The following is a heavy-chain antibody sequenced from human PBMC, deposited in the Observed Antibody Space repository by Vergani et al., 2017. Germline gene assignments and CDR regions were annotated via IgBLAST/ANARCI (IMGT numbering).Heavy chain of an antibody. CDR3: ARPFGAPAVAGTDWFDA. D-gene: IGHD6-19*01. J-gene: IGHJ5*02. Sequence: QVQLVQSGAEVKKPGASVKVSCKASGYTFTGYYIHWVRQAPGQGLEWMGRSNPNSGGTNYAQRFQGRVTMTRDTSIRTGYMEMSRRRSDDTAVYYCARPFGAPAVAGTDWFDAWGQGTQVTVSS. CDR1: GYTFTGYY. V-gene: IGHV1-2*06. CDR2: SNPNSGGT.